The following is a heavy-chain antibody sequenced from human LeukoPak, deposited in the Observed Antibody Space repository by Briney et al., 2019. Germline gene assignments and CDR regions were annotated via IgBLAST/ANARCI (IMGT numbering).Heavy chain of an antibody. CDR3: ARADRLHGGPYLIGP. CDR1: GYTFTDYY. V-gene: IGHV1-2*02. CDR2: INPNSDRT. J-gene: IGHJ5*02. Sequence: RASVTVSYMPSGYTFTDYYLHWVRQAPGQGLEWMGWINPNSDRTSSAQKFQGRVTITSDTSIATVYMEVTWLTSDDTAIYYCARADRLHGGPYLIGPWGQGTLVTVSS. D-gene: IGHD2-21*01.